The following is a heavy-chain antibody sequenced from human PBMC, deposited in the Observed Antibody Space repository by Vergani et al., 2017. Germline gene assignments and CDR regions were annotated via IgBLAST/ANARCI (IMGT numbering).Heavy chain of an antibody. CDR3: VRDRRSRVASVLYYYMDV. V-gene: IGHV4-31*03. D-gene: IGHD2-15*01. J-gene: IGHJ6*03. CDR2: VYHSGST. Sequence: QVQLQESGPGLVRPSQTLSLTCTVTGDSISSGAYYWSWIRQPPGKGLEWIGYVYHSGSTHYNPSLKSRITISVDTSKNQFTLSLTSATAADTAVYYCVRDRRSRVASVLYYYMDVWGKGTMVVVSS. CDR1: GDSISSGAYY.